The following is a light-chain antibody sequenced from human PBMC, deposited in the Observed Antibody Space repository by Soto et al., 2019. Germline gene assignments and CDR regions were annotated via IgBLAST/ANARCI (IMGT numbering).Light chain of an antibody. CDR1: QSVINY. V-gene: IGKV3-11*01. CDR3: HQRANWPLT. Sequence: EIVLTHSTASLSLSPGERAARACRASQSVINYLAWYQQKPGQAPRLLIYDTSNSATGIPARFIGSGSGTYFTLIISSLEPEDFAVYYCHQRANWPLTVGGGTMVDIK. CDR2: DTS. J-gene: IGKJ4*01.